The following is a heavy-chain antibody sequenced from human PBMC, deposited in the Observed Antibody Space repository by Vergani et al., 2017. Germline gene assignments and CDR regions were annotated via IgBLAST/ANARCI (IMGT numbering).Heavy chain of an antibody. D-gene: IGHD6-19*01. CDR1: ADSISSGSYY. V-gene: IGHV4-39*01. CDR3: ARQRPGSGWSPGDFDD. J-gene: IGHJ4*02. CDR2: IYYSGLT. Sequence: QLQLQRSGPGLVKPSETLFLTCTVSADSISSGSYYWGWIRQPPGKSLEWIGSIYYSGLTYYNPSLKSRVAISVDTSKNQFSLKVTSVTAADTAVYFCARQRPGSGWSPGDFDDWGQGILVTVSS.